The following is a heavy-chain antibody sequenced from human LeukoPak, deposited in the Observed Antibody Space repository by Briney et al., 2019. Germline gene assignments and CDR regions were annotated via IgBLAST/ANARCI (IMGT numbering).Heavy chain of an antibody. Sequence: ASVKVSCKASGGPLNSYAISWVRQAPGQGLEWMGRIIPIFHAANYPEKFQGRVTITSDESTNTAYMELTSLTSDDTAVYYCASSLGAFEAARMRYFDSWGQGTLVSVS. CDR2: IIPIFHAA. CDR3: ASSLGAFEAARMRYFDS. V-gene: IGHV1-69*13. CDR1: GGPLNSYA. D-gene: IGHD6-6*01. J-gene: IGHJ4*02.